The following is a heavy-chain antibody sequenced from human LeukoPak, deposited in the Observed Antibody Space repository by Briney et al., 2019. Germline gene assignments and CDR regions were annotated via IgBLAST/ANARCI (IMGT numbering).Heavy chain of an antibody. V-gene: IGHV1-2*02. CDR2: INPNSGGT. CDR3: AREGGEGSRYAFDI. Sequence: ASVKVSCKASGYTFTGYYMHWVRQAPGQGLEWMGWINPNSGGTNYAQKFQGKVTMTTDTSTTTAYMELMSLRSDDTAVYYCAREGGEGSRYAFDIWGQGTMVTVSS. J-gene: IGHJ3*02. D-gene: IGHD3-16*01. CDR1: GYTFTGYY.